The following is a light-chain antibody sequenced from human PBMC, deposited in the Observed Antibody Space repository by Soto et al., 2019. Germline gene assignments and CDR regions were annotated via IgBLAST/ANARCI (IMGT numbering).Light chain of an antibody. J-gene: IGLJ3*02. CDR1: TSNIGSNT. V-gene: IGLV1-44*01. CDR2: SND. CDR3: AAWDDSLNGVV. Sequence: QSVLTQPPSASGTPGQRVTISCSGSTSNIGSNTVNWYQQLPGSAPTLLMFSNDKRPSGVPDRFSGSKSGTSVSLAISGLQSEDEADYYCAAWDDSLNGVVFGGGTKVTVL.